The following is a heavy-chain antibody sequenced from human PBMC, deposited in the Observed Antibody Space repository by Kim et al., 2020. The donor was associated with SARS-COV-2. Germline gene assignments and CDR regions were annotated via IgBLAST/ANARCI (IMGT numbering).Heavy chain of an antibody. J-gene: IGHJ4*02. CDR3: TTEDLYGSGSSDY. D-gene: IGHD3-10*01. CDR1: GFTFSNAW. V-gene: IGHV3-15*01. Sequence: GGSLRLSCAASGFTFSNAWMSWVRQAPGKGLEWVGRIKSKTDGGTTDYAAPVKGRFTISRDDSKNTLYLQMNSLKTEDTAVYYCTTEDLYGSGSSDYWGQGTLATVSS. CDR2: IKSKTDGGTT.